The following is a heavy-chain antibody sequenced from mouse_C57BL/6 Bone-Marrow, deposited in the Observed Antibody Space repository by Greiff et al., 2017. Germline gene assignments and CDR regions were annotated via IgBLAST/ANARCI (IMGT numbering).Heavy chain of an antibody. V-gene: IGHV1-26*01. CDR3: ARSAAPRYFDV. CDR2: INPNNGGT. CDR1: GYTFTDYY. J-gene: IGHJ1*03. Sequence: EVQLQQSGPELVKPGASVKISCKASGYTFTDYYMNWVKQSHGKSLEWIGDINPNNGGTSYNQKFKGKATLTVDKSSSTAYMELRSLTSEDSAVYYCARSAAPRYFDVWGTGTTVTVSS. D-gene: IGHD6-1*01.